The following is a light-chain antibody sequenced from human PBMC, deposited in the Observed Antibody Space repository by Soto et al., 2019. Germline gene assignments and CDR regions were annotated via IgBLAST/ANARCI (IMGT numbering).Light chain of an antibody. Sequence: QSALTQPRSVSGSPGQSVTISCTGTNSDVGGYNFVSWYQQLPGKAPKLMISAVSQRPSGVPDRFSGSKSGNTASLTVSGLQAEDEADYYCSSYAGSNNFGVFGTGTKVTVL. CDR2: AVS. J-gene: IGLJ1*01. CDR1: NSDVGGYNF. V-gene: IGLV2-11*01. CDR3: SSYAGSNNFGV.